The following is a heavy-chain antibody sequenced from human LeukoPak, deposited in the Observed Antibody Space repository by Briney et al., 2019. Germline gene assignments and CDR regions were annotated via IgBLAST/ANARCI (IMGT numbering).Heavy chain of an antibody. J-gene: IGHJ4*02. Sequence: PGGSLRLSCAASGFTFSSYAMHWVRQAPGKGLEWVAVISYDGSNKYYADSVKGRFTISRDNSKNTLYLQMDSLRAEDTAVYYCAKAFGRATYDFWGQGILVTVSS. D-gene: IGHD1-26*01. CDR2: ISYDGSNK. V-gene: IGHV3-30*04. CDR1: GFTFSSYA. CDR3: AKAFGRATYDF.